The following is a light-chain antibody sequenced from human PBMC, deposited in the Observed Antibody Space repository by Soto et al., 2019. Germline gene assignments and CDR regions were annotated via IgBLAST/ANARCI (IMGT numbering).Light chain of an antibody. CDR3: QQYSTLPHT. Sequence: ERVLTQAPDTLSLSPVERATLSCRATQSVTNNYFAWYQQKPGQSPRLLIYGVSSRAADIPDRFSGSGSGTDFTLTISRLEPEDFVVYYCQQYSTLPHTFGQGTKLEVK. V-gene: IGKV3-20*01. CDR1: QSVTNNY. CDR2: GVS. J-gene: IGKJ2*01.